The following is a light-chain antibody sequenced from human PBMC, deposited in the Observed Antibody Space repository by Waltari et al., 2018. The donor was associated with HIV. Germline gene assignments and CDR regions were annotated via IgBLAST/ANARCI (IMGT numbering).Light chain of an antibody. V-gene: IGKV3-11*01. Sequence: EIVLTQSPATLSASPGERASLSRRASPPIDNYLAWYQLKPGRAPKLVIFDTSNRAPGVPSRFSGSGAGTDFTLTISRLEPEDFAVYYGQQRRAWPRTFGGGTEVEI. CDR1: PPIDNY. J-gene: IGKJ4*01. CDR3: QQRRAWPRT. CDR2: DTS.